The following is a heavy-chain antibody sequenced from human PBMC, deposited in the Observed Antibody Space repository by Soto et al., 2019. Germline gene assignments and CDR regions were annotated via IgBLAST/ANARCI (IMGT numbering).Heavy chain of an antibody. CDR3: ARVHVMVVAGSTFDY. V-gene: IGHV4-38-2*02. Sequence: PSETLSLTCTVSGDSISSGSYWGWIRQPPGEGPEWIASIYHGGTTFYNPSLKSRISISVDTSKNQFSLRLTSVTAADTATYYCARVHVMVVAGSTFDYCGRGTLVTVS. CDR1: GDSISSGSY. D-gene: IGHD6-19*01. CDR2: IYHGGTT. J-gene: IGHJ4*03.